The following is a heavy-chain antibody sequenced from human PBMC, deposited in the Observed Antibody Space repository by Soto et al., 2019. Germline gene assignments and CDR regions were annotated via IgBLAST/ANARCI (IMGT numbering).Heavy chain of an antibody. Sequence: QVQLVQSGAEVKKPGSSVKVSCKASGDTFTTYAISWVRQAPGQGLEWMGGIIPMFDTGNYAQKFQDRVTITADKSTSTVYMELSNLRSEDTAVYYCAGPKLSGTIPWYYYGLDVWGQGTTVAVSS. D-gene: IGHD1-26*01. CDR2: IIPMFDTG. V-gene: IGHV1-69*06. CDR1: GDTFTTYA. J-gene: IGHJ6*02. CDR3: AGPKLSGTIPWYYYGLDV.